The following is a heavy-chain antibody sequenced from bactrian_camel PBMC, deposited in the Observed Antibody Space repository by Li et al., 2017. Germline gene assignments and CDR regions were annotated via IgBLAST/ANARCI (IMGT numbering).Heavy chain of an antibody. CDR1: GFTSDDHV. CDR2: ITKDGPI. V-gene: IGHV3-1*01. Sequence: VQLVESGGGLVQPGGSLTVSCAASGFTSDDHVVGWIRQAPGTECELVSTITKDGPIYYADSVKGRFTISRDNAKNTLYLQLNSLKTEDTAIYYCAQDMPLHPCWGQGTQVTVS. J-gene: IGHJ4*01. CDR3: AQDMPLHPC.